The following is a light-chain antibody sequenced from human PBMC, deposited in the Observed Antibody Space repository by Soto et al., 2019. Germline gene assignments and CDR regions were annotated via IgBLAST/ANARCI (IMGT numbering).Light chain of an antibody. CDR1: SSDIGGYDY. V-gene: IGLV2-14*01. Sequence: QSALTQPASVSGSPGQSITISCTGTSSDIGGYDYVSWFQQHPGKAPKLMIYEVGNRPSGVSNRFSGSKSGNTASLTISGLQADDEADYYCSSYTSSTLWVFGTGTKLTVL. CDR2: EVG. J-gene: IGLJ1*01. CDR3: SSYTSSTLWV.